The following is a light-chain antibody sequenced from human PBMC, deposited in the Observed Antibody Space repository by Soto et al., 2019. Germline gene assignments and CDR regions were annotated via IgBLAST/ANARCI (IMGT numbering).Light chain of an antibody. J-gene: IGKJ4*01. CDR3: QQANSFPLT. CDR1: QGIRKW. Sequence: DIQMTQSPSSVSASVGDRVTITCRASQGIRKWLAWYQQKPGKAPDLLIYAASTLQSGVPSRFSGSGSGTDFTLTISSLQPEDSATYYCQQANSFPLTFGGGTKVEIK. V-gene: IGKV1D-12*01. CDR2: AAS.